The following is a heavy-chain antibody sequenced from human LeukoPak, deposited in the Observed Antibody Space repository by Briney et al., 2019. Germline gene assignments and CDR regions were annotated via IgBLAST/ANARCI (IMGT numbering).Heavy chain of an antibody. Sequence: SETLSLTCAVYGGSFSGYYWSWIRQPPGKGLEWIGYIYYSGSTNYNPSLKSRVTISVDTSKNQFSLKLSSVTAADTAVYYCARAYSSGWYGLIEYFQHWGQGTLVTVSS. V-gene: IGHV4-59*01. CDR2: IYYSGST. CDR3: ARAYSSGWYGLIEYFQH. J-gene: IGHJ1*01. CDR1: GGSFSGYY. D-gene: IGHD6-19*01.